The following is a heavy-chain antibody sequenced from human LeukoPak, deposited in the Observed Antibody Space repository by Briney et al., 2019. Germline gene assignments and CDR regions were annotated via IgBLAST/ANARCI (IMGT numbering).Heavy chain of an antibody. D-gene: IGHD3-10*01. CDR1: GYTFTSYG. V-gene: IGHV1-8*02. CDR3: VRHYGSGSYYIYYFDY. J-gene: IGHJ4*02. CDR2: MNPNSGNT. Sequence: VASVKVSCKASGYTFTSYGINWVRQATGQGLEWMGWMNPNSGNTGYAQKFQGRVTMTRNTSISTAYMELSSLRSEDTAVYYCVRHYGSGSYYIYYFDYWGQGTLVTVSS.